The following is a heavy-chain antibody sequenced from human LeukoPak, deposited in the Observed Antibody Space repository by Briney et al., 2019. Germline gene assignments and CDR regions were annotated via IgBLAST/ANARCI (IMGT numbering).Heavy chain of an antibody. V-gene: IGHV4-4*02. D-gene: IGHD2-15*01. CDR3: ARHSRDRYCSGGSCYSPQFDY. CDR1: GGSINNNKW. CDR2: IFHAGST. J-gene: IGHJ4*02. Sequence: PSETLSLTCAVSGGSINNNKWWTWVRQPPGKGLEWIGEIFHAGSTNYNPSLRSRVTISVDTSKNQFSLKLSSVTAADTAVYYCARHSRDRYCSGGSCYSPQFDYWGQGTLVTASS.